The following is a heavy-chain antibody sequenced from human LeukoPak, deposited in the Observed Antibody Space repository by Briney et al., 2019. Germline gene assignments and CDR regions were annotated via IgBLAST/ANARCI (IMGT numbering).Heavy chain of an antibody. CDR2: INHSGST. CDR1: GGSFSGYY. J-gene: IGHJ4*02. CDR3: SRHGYSSGWSFYDY. V-gene: IGHV4-34*01. D-gene: IGHD6-19*01. Sequence: SETLSLTCAVYGGSFSGYYWSWIRQPPGKGLEWIGEINHSGSTNYNPSLKSRVTISVDTSKNQFSLKLNSVTAADTAVYYCSRHGYSSGWSFYDYWGQGTLVTVSS.